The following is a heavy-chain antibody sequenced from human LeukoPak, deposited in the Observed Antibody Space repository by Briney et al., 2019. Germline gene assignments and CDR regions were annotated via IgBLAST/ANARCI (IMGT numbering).Heavy chain of an antibody. J-gene: IGHJ4*02. CDR1: GGSISSYY. D-gene: IGHD3-9*01. V-gene: IGHV4-59*01. CDR2: IYYSGST. CDR3: ASSPTSYYDILTGYYSPLGPYFDY. Sequence: SETLSLTCTVSGGSISSYYWSWIRQPPGKGLEWIGYIYYSGSTNYNPSLKSRVTISVDTSKNQFSLKLSSVTAADTAVYYCASSPTSYYDILTGYYSPLGPYFDYWGQGTLVTVPS.